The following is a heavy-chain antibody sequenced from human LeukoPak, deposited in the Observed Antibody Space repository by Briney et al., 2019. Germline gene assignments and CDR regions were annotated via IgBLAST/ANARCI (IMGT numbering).Heavy chain of an antibody. CDR1: GGSISSSSYY. V-gene: IGHV4-39*01. CDR3: ARVGSGCSSTSCYSAYYYYYMDV. CDR2: IYYSGST. Sequence: PSETLSLTRTVSGGSISSSSYYWGWIRQPPGKGLEWIGSIYYSGSTYYNPSLKSRVTISVDTSKNQFSLKLSSVTAADTAVYYCARVGSGCSSTSCYSAYYYYYMDVWGKGTTVTVSS. J-gene: IGHJ6*03. D-gene: IGHD2-2*02.